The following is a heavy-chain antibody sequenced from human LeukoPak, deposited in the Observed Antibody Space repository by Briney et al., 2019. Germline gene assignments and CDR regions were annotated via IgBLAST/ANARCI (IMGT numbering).Heavy chain of an antibody. D-gene: IGHD5-12*01. J-gene: IGHJ3*02. CDR1: GGTFNSYA. V-gene: IGHV1-69*04. Sequence: SVKVSCKASGGTFNSYAISWVRQAPGQGLEWMGRIIPILGIANYAQKFQGRVTITADKSTSTAYMELSSLRSEDTAVYYCARDRIWLRNPGAFDIWGQGTMVTVSS. CDR3: ARDRIWLRNPGAFDI. CDR2: IIPILGIA.